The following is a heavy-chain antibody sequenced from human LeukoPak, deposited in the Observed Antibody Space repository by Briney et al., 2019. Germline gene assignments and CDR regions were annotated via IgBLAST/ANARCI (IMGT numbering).Heavy chain of an antibody. J-gene: IGHJ2*01. CDR3: ARIGAAGDWYFDL. Sequence: GGSLRLSCAACGFIVSSNYMSWVRQAPGKGLEWVSVIYGAGRTYYADSVKGRFTISRDNSMNTFYLQMNSLRAEDTAVYYCARIGAAGDWYFDLWGRGTLVIVSS. V-gene: IGHV3-53*01. D-gene: IGHD6-13*01. CDR2: IYGAGRT. CDR1: GFIVSSNY.